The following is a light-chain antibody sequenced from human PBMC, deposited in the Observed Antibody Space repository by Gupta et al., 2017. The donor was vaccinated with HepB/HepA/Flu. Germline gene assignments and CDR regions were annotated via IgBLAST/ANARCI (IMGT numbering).Light chain of an antibody. CDR1: SSNIGAGYD. Sequence: QSVLTQPPSVSASPGQRVTISCTGSSSNIGAGYDVPWYHQLPRTAPKLLIYVVTNRNSGVPERFSGSKYGTSASVDTTGLRAEEEADYYWQAEESSRSGYVFGSGTKGTVL. J-gene: IGLJ1*01. CDR3: QAEESSRSGYV. V-gene: IGLV1-40*01. CDR2: VVT.